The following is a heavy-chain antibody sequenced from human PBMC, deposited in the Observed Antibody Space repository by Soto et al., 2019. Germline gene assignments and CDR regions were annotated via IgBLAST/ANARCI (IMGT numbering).Heavy chain of an antibody. J-gene: IGHJ6*02. CDR3: AKDAGRGDSSGFFYYYYGMDV. Sequence: QVQLVESGGGVVQPGRSLRLSCAASGFTFSSYGMHWVRQAPGKGLEWVAVISYDGSNKYYADSVKGRFTISRDNSKNTRDLQRSSLRAEDTAVYYCAKDAGRGDSSGFFYYYYGMDVWGQGTTVTVSS. CDR1: GFTFSSYG. CDR2: ISYDGSNK. V-gene: IGHV3-30*18. D-gene: IGHD6-19*01.